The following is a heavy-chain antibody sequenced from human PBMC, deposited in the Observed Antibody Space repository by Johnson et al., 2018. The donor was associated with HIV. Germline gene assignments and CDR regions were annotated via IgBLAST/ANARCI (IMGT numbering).Heavy chain of an antibody. V-gene: IGHV3-30-3*01. D-gene: IGHD3-16*01. CDR1: GFTFSDYA. CDR3: ARSLGNWGNDAFDI. Sequence: VQLVESGGGVVQPGRSLTLSCIGSGFTFSDYAIHWVRQAPGKGLEWVAVISDDGTNKFYADSVKGRFTISRDNSKNTLYLQMNSLRAEDTAVYYCARSLGNWGNDAFDIWGQGTMVTVSS. J-gene: IGHJ3*02. CDR2: ISDDGTNK.